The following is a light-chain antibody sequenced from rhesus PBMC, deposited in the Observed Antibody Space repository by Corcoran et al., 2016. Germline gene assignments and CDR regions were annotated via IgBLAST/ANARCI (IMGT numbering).Light chain of an antibody. J-gene: IGKJ2*01. V-gene: IGKV1S17*01. CDR1: QDISNN. Sequence: DIQMTQSPSSLSASVGDRVTITCQASQDISNNLAWYQQTPGRAPKLLIFAASTFQNGVPSRVSGTGSGTDFTLTISSLQPEDFATYYCQQGYGMPYSFGQGTNVEIK. CDR3: QQGYGMPYS. CDR2: AAS.